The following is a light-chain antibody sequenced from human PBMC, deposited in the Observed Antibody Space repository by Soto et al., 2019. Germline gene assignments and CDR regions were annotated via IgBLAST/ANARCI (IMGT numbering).Light chain of an antibody. CDR2: GAS. Sequence: EIVLTQSPGTLSLSPGERATLSCRASQSVSNNYLAWYQQKPGQAPRLLIYGASNRATGIPARFSGTGSGTEFGLTISSLEPEDSAVYYCQQRNNWVTFGGGTKVDIK. J-gene: IGKJ4*01. CDR3: QQRNNWVT. V-gene: IGKV3D-20*02. CDR1: QSVSNNY.